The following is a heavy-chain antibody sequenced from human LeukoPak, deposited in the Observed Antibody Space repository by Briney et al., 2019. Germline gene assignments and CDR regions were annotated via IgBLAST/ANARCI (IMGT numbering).Heavy chain of an antibody. CDR3: ARGGRLNYFDY. Sequence: SETLSLTCAVYGGSFSGYYWSWIRQPPGKGLEWIGEINHSGSTKYNPSLKRRVTISVNTSKNQFSLKLSSVTAADTAVYYCARGGRLNYFDYWGQGTLVTVSS. CDR2: INHSGST. CDR1: GGSFSGYY. D-gene: IGHD2-15*01. J-gene: IGHJ4*02. V-gene: IGHV4-34*01.